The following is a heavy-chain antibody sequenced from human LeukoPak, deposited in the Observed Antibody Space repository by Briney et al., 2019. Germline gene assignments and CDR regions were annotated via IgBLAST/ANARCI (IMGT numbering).Heavy chain of an antibody. J-gene: IGHJ4*02. CDR2: INAGNGNA. Sequence: ASVKVSCKASGYTFTSYAMHWVRQAPGQRLEWMGWINAGNGNAKYSQKFQGRVILTSDTSASTAYMELSSLRSEDTAVYYCATRYNYNWGFDYWGREPWSPSPQ. D-gene: IGHD5-18*01. CDR1: GYTFTSYA. CDR3: ATRYNYNWGFDY. V-gene: IGHV1-3*01.